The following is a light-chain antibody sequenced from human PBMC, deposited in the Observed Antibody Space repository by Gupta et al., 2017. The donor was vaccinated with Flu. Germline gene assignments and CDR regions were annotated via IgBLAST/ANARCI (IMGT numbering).Light chain of an antibody. Sequence: SVTISYTGTSSDVGGFNSVSWYQHHPGKAPKLIIYEVTKWPSGVPDRFSGSKSGNTASLTVSGLQAEDEADYYCGSYAGSNLYLFGGGTKVTVL. CDR2: EVT. CDR3: GSYAGSNLYL. CDR1: SSDVGGFNS. V-gene: IGLV2-8*01. J-gene: IGLJ3*02.